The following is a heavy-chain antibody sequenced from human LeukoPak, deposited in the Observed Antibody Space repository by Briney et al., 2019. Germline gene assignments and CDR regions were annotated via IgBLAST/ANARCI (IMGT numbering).Heavy chain of an antibody. D-gene: IGHD1-26*01. Sequence: GASVKVSCKASGGTFRTSALTWVRQAPGQGLEWMGEIVPIYNKPKYAQKFQGRVTIIADETTSTVYMELSGLRPDDTAVYFCAREVWELTYFESWGQGTLVVVSS. J-gene: IGHJ4*02. V-gene: IGHV1-69*13. CDR3: AREVWELTYFES. CDR2: IVPIYNKP. CDR1: GGTFRTSA.